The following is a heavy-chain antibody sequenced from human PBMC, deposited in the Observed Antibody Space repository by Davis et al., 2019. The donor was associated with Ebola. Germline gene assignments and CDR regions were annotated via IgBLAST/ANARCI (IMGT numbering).Heavy chain of an antibody. CDR3: ARDRSDIVVVVAAHFDY. Sequence: GESLKISCAASGFTFSSYSMNWVRQAPGKGLEWVSYISSSGSTIYYADSVKGRFTISRDNAKNSLYLQMNSLRAEDTAVYYCARDRSDIVVVVAAHFDYWGQGTLVTVSS. V-gene: IGHV3-48*04. J-gene: IGHJ4*02. CDR2: ISSSGSTI. D-gene: IGHD2-15*01. CDR1: GFTFSSYS.